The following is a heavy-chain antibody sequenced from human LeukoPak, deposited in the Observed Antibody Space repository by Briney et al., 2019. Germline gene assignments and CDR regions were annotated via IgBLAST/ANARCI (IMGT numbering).Heavy chain of an antibody. CDR1: GFTFSNFW. Sequence: GGSLTLSCAASGFTFSNFWMSWVRQAPGKGLEWVANIKEDGSDTYYVDSVRGRFTISRDNAKNLLYLQMNSLRGEDTAVYYCARDQWRLFDYWGQGTLVTVSS. J-gene: IGHJ4*02. D-gene: IGHD2-21*02. V-gene: IGHV3-7*04. CDR3: ARDQWRLFDY. CDR2: IKEDGSDT.